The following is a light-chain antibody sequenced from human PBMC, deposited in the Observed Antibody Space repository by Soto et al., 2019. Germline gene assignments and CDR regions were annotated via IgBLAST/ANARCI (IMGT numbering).Light chain of an antibody. CDR2: EVS. CDR3: ATWDTSFSGLYV. V-gene: IGLV2-14*01. J-gene: IGLJ1*01. Sequence: QSVLTQPASVSGSPGQSITISCTGTSSDVGGYNYVSWYQQHPGKAPKLMIYEVSNRPSGVPDRFSGSKSGTSASLAISGLQSEDEGDYYCATWDTSFSGLYVFGAGTKVTVL. CDR1: SSDVGGYNY.